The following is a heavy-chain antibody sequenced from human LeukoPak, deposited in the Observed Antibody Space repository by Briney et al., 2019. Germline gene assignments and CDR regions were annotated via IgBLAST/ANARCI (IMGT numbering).Heavy chain of an antibody. CDR3: ARYSGSFPGWLDP. D-gene: IGHD1-26*01. CDR2: INPAGSQK. J-gene: IGHJ5*02. CDR1: GLTFSSSW. V-gene: IGHV3-7*01. Sequence: PGGSLRLSCAASGLTFSSSWMNWVRQAPGKGLEWVTNINPAGSQKNYVDSVKGRFTISRDNAMNSVFLQIDSLRAEDTGVYYCARYSGSFPGWLDPWGQGTLVTVSS.